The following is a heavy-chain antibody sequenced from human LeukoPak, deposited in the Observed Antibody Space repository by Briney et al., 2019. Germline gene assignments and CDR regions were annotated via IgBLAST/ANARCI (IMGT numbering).Heavy chain of an antibody. V-gene: IGHV3-30*03. D-gene: IGHD2-21*02. CDR1: GFTFSSYG. J-gene: IGHJ5*02. CDR2: ISYDGSNK. CDR3: STEGLAYCDGDCYS. Sequence: GRSLRLSCAASGFTFSSYGMHWVRQAPGKGLEWVAVISYDGSNKYYADSVKGRFTISRDNSKNTLYLQMNSLRAEDTAVYYCSTEGLAYCDGDCYSWGQGTLVTVSS.